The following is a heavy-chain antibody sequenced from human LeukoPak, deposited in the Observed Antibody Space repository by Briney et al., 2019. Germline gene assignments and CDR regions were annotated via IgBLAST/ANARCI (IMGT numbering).Heavy chain of an antibody. J-gene: IGHJ5*02. CDR1: GYTFTSYY. CDR3: ARAGYSGYDSFLFDP. V-gene: IGHV1-46*01. Sequence: ASVKVSCKASGYTFTSYYMHWVRQAPGQGLEWMGIINPSGGSTSYAQKFQGRVTMTRDTSTSTVYMELSSLRSEDTAVYYCARAGYSGYDSFLFDPLGQGTLVTVSS. D-gene: IGHD5-12*01. CDR2: INPSGGST.